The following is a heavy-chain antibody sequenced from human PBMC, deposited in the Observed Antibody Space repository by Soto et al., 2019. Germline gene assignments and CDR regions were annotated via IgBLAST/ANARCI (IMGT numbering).Heavy chain of an antibody. V-gene: IGHV1-3*01. D-gene: IGHD3-22*01. J-gene: IGHJ4*02. CDR3: ARGDYYDIHDY. CDR2: INAGNGNT. Sequence: QVQLVQSGAEVKKPGASVKVSCKASGYTFTSYAIHWVRQAPGQRREWMGWINAGNGNTKYSQKFQGRVTISRDTSASTAYMELSSLRSEDTAVYYCARGDYYDIHDYWGQGTLVTVSS. CDR1: GYTFTSYA.